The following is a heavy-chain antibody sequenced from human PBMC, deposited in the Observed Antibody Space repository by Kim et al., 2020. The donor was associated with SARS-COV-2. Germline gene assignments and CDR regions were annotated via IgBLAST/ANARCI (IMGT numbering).Heavy chain of an antibody. D-gene: IGHD2-15*01. CDR2: ISSSSSYI. CDR1: GFTFSSYS. CDR3: ARDSRSGEYYFDY. J-gene: IGHJ4*02. Sequence: GGSLRLSCAASGFTFSSYSMNWVRQAPGKGLEWVSSISSSSSYIYYADSVKGRFTISRDNAKNSLYLQMNSLRAEDTAVYYCARDSRSGEYYFDYWGQGTLVTVSS. V-gene: IGHV3-21*01.